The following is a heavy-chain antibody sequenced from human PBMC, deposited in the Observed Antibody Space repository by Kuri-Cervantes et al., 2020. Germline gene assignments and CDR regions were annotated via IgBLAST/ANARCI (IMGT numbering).Heavy chain of an antibody. V-gene: IGHV1-18*01. Sequence: ASVKVSCKASGYTFTSYGISWVRQAPGQGLEWMGWISAYNGNTNYAQKLQGRVTMTEDTSTDTAYMELSSLRSEDTAVYYCATKIAAAGHMEIYYYYGMDVWGQGTTVTVSS. CDR3: ATKIAAAGHMEIYYYYGMDV. D-gene: IGHD6-13*01. J-gene: IGHJ6*02. CDR1: GYTFTSYG. CDR2: ISAYNGNT.